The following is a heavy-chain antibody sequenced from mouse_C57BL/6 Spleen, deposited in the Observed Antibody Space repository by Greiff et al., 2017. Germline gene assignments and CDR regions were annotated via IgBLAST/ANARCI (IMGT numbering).Heavy chain of an antibody. Sequence: QVQLQRPGAELVRPGTSVKLSCKASGYTFTSYWMHWVKQRPGQGLEWIGVIDPSDSYTNYNQKFKGKATLTVDTSSSTAYMQLSSLTSEDSAVYYCARTAQDYFDYWGQGTTLTVSS. CDR2: IDPSDSYT. V-gene: IGHV1-59*01. CDR1: GYTFTSYW. D-gene: IGHD3-2*02. J-gene: IGHJ2*01. CDR3: ARTAQDYFDY.